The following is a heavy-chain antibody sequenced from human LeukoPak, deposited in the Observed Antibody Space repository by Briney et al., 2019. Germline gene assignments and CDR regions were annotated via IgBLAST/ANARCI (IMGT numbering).Heavy chain of an antibody. CDR3: ARVPFGGSSSWYDGWFDP. V-gene: IGHV1-18*04. J-gene: IGHJ5*02. D-gene: IGHD6-13*01. CDR2: ISAYNGNT. Sequence: ASVKVSCKASGYTFTSYGISWARQAPGQGLEWMGWISAYNGNTNYAQKLQGRVTMTTDTSTNTAYMELRSLRSDDTAVYYCARVPFGGSSSWYDGWFDPWGQGTLVTVSS. CDR1: GYTFTSYG.